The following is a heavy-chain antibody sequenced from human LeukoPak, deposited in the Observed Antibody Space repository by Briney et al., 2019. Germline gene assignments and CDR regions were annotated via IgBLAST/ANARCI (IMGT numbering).Heavy chain of an antibody. CDR2: ISYDGSNK. J-gene: IGHJ3*02. D-gene: IGHD3-10*01. Sequence: GGSLRLSCAASGFTFSRYGMHWVRQAPGKGLEWVAVISYDGSNKYYGDSVKGRFTISRDNSKNTLYLQMNSLRAEDTAVYYCAKEIGPLDAFDIWGQGTMVTVSS. V-gene: IGHV3-30*18. CDR3: AKEIGPLDAFDI. CDR1: GFTFSRYG.